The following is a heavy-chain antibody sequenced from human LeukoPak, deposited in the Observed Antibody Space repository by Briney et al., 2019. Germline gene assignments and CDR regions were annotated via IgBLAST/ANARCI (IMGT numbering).Heavy chain of an antibody. D-gene: IGHD1-26*01. CDR2: INEDGSTT. J-gene: IGHJ4*02. CDR3: VRDLGGRSGH. CDR1: GFTFSSNW. Sequence: GGSLRLSCAASGFTFSSNWMHWVRQAPGKGLVWVSRINEDGSTTNYADSVKGRSTIYRNNAKNTLYLQMNSLRAEDTAVYYCVRDLGGRSGHWGQGTLVTVSS. V-gene: IGHV3-74*01.